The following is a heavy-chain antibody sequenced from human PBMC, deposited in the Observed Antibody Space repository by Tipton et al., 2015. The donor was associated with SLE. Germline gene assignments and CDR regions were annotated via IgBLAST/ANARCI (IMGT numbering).Heavy chain of an antibody. CDR1: GDSISSGSNY. V-gene: IGHV4-39*07. CDR2: ISYNGDT. J-gene: IGHJ4*02. D-gene: IGHD3-22*01. Sequence: TLSLTCTVSGDSISSGSNYWAWIRQPPGKGLEWIGSISYNGDTYQNPSLKSRLIMSVDMSKSQYSLRLESVTAADTAVYYCARGYYYDLWGQGTLVTVSS. CDR3: ARGYYYDL.